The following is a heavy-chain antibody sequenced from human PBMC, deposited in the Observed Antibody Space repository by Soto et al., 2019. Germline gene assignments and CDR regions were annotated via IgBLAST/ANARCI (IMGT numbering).Heavy chain of an antibody. J-gene: IGHJ6*02. CDR1: GFTFTNYW. CDR3: AGGHDLVVPSGRRDNVYYSRLDV. CDR2: IQEHGNQK. V-gene: IGHV3-7*03. Sequence: EVQLVESGGGLVQPGESLTLSCAASGFTFTNYWMNWVRQAPGKGLEWVANIQEHGNQKNYVDSVKGRFTISRDNAGNLLYLQMNSLRTEDTDVYFCAGGHDLVVPSGRRDNVYYSRLDVWGQGTTVTVSS. D-gene: IGHD2-2*01.